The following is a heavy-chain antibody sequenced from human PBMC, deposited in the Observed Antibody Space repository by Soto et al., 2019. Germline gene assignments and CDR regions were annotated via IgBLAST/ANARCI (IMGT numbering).Heavy chain of an antibody. CDR3: ASKFGELLADAFDI. CDR2: IYYSGST. D-gene: IGHD3-10*01. J-gene: IGHJ3*02. CDR1: GGSISSSSYY. V-gene: IGHV4-39*01. Sequence: SETLSLTCTVSGGSISSSSYYWGWIRQPPGKGLEWIGSIYYSGSTYYNPSLKSRVTISVDTSKNQFSLKLSSVTAADTAVYYCASKFGELLADAFDIWGQGTMVTVSS.